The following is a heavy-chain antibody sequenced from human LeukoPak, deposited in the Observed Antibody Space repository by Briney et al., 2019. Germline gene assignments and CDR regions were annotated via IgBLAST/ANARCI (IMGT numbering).Heavy chain of an antibody. J-gene: IGHJ5*02. Sequence: GGPLKLSCEASGFTFGIYNINWSRRAPGKGLDWVSYFSSSSSSTIYYADSVKGRFTISRDNAKNSLYLQMNSLRAEDTAVYYCASTGTDYFKGWFDPWGQGTLVTVSS. CDR1: GFTFGIYN. D-gene: IGHD1-1*01. CDR3: ASTGTDYFKGWFDP. V-gene: IGHV3-48*01. CDR2: FSSSSSSTI.